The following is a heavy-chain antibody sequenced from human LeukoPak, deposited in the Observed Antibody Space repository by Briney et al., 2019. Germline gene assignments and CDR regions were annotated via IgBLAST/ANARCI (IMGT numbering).Heavy chain of an antibody. CDR3: AKVPHDYGDYFDI. Sequence: GGSLRLSCSASGFSFSNYAMNWVRQAPGKGLEYVSAISAIGDSTYYGDSVKGRFTISRDNSKNTLYLQMSSLRDEDTAVYYCAKVPHDYGDYFDIWGQGTMVTVSS. V-gene: IGHV3-64D*09. J-gene: IGHJ3*02. CDR2: ISAIGDST. D-gene: IGHD4-17*01. CDR1: GFSFSNYA.